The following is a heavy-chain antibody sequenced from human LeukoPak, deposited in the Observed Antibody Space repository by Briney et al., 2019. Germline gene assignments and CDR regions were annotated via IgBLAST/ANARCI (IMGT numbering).Heavy chain of an antibody. D-gene: IGHD1-26*01. CDR2: INPNSGGT. CDR1: GYTFTGYY. CDR3: ARDRWELGLCDY. Sequence: GASVKVSCKASGYTFTGYYMHWVRQAPGQGLEWMGWINPNSGGTNYAQKFQGRVTMTRDTSISAAYMELSRLRSDDTAVYYCARDRWELGLCDYWGQGTLVTVSS. V-gene: IGHV1-2*02. J-gene: IGHJ4*02.